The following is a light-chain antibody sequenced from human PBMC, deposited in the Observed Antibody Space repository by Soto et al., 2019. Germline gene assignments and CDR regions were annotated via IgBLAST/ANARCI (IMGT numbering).Light chain of an antibody. V-gene: IGKV4-1*01. Sequence: DIVLTQSPRSLTVSLGETTTINCQSSQSLLYASNNKNYLAWYQQKSGQPPKLLLYWASTRELGVPEHFSGGRSGTDFALTISGLQAEDVEVYYCQQYLSIPWTFGQGTKVEVK. CDR3: QQYLSIPWT. CDR2: WAS. J-gene: IGKJ1*01. CDR1: QSLLYASNNKNY.